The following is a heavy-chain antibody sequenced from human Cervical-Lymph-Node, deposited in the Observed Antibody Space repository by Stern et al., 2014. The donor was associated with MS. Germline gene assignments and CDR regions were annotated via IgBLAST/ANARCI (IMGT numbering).Heavy chain of an antibody. J-gene: IGHJ3*02. CDR1: GYTFTSYG. D-gene: IGHD2-2*01. Sequence: VQLAESGAEVKKPGASVQVSCKASGYTFTSYGISWVRQAPGQGLDWMGLISSYNVNSNYAQKLQGRVTVTTDTSTSAAYMELRSLRSDDTAVYYCARGLLCSENAFDIWGQGTMVTVSS. V-gene: IGHV1-18*01. CDR3: ARGLLCSENAFDI. CDR2: ISSYNVNS.